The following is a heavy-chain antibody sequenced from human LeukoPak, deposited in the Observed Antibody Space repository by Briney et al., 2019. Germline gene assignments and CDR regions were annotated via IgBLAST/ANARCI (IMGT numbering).Heavy chain of an antibody. CDR2: IKQDGSEK. V-gene: IGHV3-7*01. CDR3: ARDRVFGVVIGGYAFDI. D-gene: IGHD3-3*01. Sequence: SGGSLRLSCAASGFTFSSYWMSWVRKAPGKGLEWVANIKQDGSEKYYVDSVKGRFTISRDNAKNSLYLQMNSLRAEDTAVYYCARDRVFGVVIGGYAFDIWGQGTMVTVSS. CDR1: GFTFSSYW. J-gene: IGHJ3*02.